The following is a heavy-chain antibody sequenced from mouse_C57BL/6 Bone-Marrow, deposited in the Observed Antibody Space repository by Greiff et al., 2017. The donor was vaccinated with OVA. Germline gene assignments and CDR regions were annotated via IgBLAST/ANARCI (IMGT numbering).Heavy chain of an antibody. D-gene: IGHD3-2*02. CDR2: IDPSDSYT. J-gene: IGHJ4*01. CDR1: GYPFTSYW. CDR3: ASSENYAMDY. V-gene: IGHV1-59*01. Sequence: QVQLQQPGAELVRPGTSVKLSCKASGYPFTSYWMHWVKQRPGQGLEWIGVIDPSDSYTNYNQKFKGKATLTVDTSSSTAYMQLSSLTSEDSAVYYCASSENYAMDYWGQGTSVTVSS.